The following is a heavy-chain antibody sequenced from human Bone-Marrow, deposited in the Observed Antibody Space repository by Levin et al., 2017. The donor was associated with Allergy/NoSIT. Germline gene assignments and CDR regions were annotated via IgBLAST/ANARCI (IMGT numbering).Heavy chain of an antibody. CDR1: GYTFTSYG. D-gene: IGHD4-23*01. V-gene: IGHV1-18*01. Sequence: VASVKVSCKASGYTFTSYGISWVRQAPGQGLEWMGWISAYNGNTNYAQKLQGRVTMTTDTSTSTAYMELRSLRSDDTAVYYWARGMGFGYGGNDAFDIWGQGTMVTVSS. J-gene: IGHJ3*02. CDR2: ISAYNGNT. CDR3: ARGMGFGYGGNDAFDI.